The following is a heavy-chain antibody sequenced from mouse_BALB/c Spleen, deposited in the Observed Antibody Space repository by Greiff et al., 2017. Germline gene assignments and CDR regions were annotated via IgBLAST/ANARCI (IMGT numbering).Heavy chain of an antibody. J-gene: IGHJ2*01. V-gene: IGHV1-69*02. CDR3: TRCEYYYVDY. Sequence: VQLQQPGAELVRPGASVKLSCKASGYTFTSYWINWVKQRPGQGLEWIGNIYPSDSYTNYNQKFKDKATLTVDKSSSTAYMQLSSPTSEDSAVYYCTRCEYYYVDYWGQGTTLTVSS. CDR2: IYPSDSYT. CDR1: GYTFTSYW. D-gene: IGHD5-1*01.